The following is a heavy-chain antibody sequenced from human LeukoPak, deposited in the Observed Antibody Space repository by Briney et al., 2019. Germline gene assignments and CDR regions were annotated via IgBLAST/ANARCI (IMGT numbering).Heavy chain of an antibody. Sequence: GGSLRLSCAASGFTFSSYEMNWVRQAPGKGLDWVSYISSSGSTIYYADSVKGRFTISRDNAKNSLYLQMNSLRAEDTAVYYCALGYTSSSWSFDIWGQGTMVTVSS. J-gene: IGHJ3*02. CDR3: ALGYTSSSWSFDI. CDR1: GFTFSSYE. V-gene: IGHV3-48*03. D-gene: IGHD6-6*01. CDR2: ISSSGSTI.